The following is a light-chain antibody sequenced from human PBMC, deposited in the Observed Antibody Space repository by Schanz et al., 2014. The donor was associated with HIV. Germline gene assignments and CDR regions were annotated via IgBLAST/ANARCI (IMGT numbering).Light chain of an antibody. J-gene: IGLJ2*01. V-gene: IGLV2-14*03. CDR2: DVS. CDR1: SSDVGGYNY. CDR3: SSHTTSSTLV. Sequence: QSVLTQPPSVSGAPGQRVSISCTGTSSDVGGYNYVSWYQQHPGKAPKLMIYDVSNRPSGVSNRFSGSKSGNTASLTISGLQADDEADYFCSSHTTSSTLVFGGGTKLTVL.